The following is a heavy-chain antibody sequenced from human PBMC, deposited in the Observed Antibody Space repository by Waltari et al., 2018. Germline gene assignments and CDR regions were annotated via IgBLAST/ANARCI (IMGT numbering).Heavy chain of an antibody. CDR2: ISGGGGST. V-gene: IGHV3-23*04. J-gene: IGHJ3*02. CDR1: GFTFSSYA. D-gene: IGHD5-12*01. Sequence: EVQLVESGGGLVQPGGSLRLSCAASGFTFSSYAMSWVRPAPGKGLEWVSAISGGGGSTDQAVSGKGRFTISRDNSKNRLYLERKSLRAGDTAVYDCLGGYDYWGDAFDIWGQGTMVTVSS. CDR3: LGGYDYWGDAFDI.